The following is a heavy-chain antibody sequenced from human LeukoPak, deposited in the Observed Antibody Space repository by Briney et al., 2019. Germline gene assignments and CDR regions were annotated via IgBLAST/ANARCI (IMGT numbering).Heavy chain of an antibody. V-gene: IGHV3-30*18. D-gene: IGHD2-2*01. CDR2: IAYDEINT. J-gene: IGHJ4*02. CDR3: ANADCGSTSCRPDY. CDR1: GFTLSNYG. Sequence: PGRSLRLSCAASGFTLSNYGMHWVRQAPGKGLEWVAVIAYDEINTDQADSVKGRFAVSRHNSKKTLFLQMNRLRAEDTAVYYCANADCGSTSCRPDYWGQGTLVTVSS.